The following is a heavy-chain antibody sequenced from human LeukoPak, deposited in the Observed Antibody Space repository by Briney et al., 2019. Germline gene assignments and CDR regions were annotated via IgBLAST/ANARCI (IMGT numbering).Heavy chain of an antibody. V-gene: IGHV4-34*01. Sequence: PSETLSLTCAVYGGSFSGYYWSWIRQPPGKGLEWIGEINHSGSTNYNPSLKSRVTISVDTSKNQFSLKLSSVTAADTAVYYCARGLLSQSMTTGFDPWGQGTLVTVSS. J-gene: IGHJ5*02. CDR3: ARGLLSQSMTTGFDP. CDR2: INHSGST. D-gene: IGHD4-17*01. CDR1: GGSFSGYY.